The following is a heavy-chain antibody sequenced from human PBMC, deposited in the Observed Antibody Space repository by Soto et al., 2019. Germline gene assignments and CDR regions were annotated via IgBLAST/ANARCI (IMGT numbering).Heavy chain of an antibody. CDR1: GFTFGTYN. CDR2: ITSGSSVI. D-gene: IGHD5-12*01. J-gene: IGHJ4*02. Sequence: GGSLRLSCAASGFTFGTYNMNWVRQAPGKGLEWVSYITSGSSVIYYADSVEGRFTISRDNAKNSLYLQLNSLRDDDTAVYYCARGGLATFLDSWGQGTLVTVSS. CDR3: ARGGLATFLDS. V-gene: IGHV3-48*02.